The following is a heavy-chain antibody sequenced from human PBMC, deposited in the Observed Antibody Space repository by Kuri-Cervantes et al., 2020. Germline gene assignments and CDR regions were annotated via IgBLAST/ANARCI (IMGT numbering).Heavy chain of an antibody. CDR1: GFTVSSNY. CDR2: IYSGGST. V-gene: IGHV3-53*05. D-gene: IGHD6-13*01. J-gene: IGHJ6*02. Sequence: GESLKISCAASGFTVSSNYMSWVRQAPGKGLEWVSVIYSGGSTYYADSVKGRFTISRDNSKNSLYLQMNSLRAEDTALYYCAKDIGPGAAAQEDYYYYGMDVWGQGTTVTVSS. CDR3: AKDIGPGAAAQEDYYYYGMDV.